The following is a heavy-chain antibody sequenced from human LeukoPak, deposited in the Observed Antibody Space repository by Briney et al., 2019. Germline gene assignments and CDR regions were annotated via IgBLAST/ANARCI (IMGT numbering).Heavy chain of an antibody. CDR1: GGTFSSYA. Sequence: GASVKVYCKASGGTFSSYAISWVRQAPGQGLEWMGRIIPILGIANYAQKFQGRVTITADKSTSTAYMELSSLRSEDTAVYYCASATRSYYDSSGYLDYWGQGTLVTVSS. V-gene: IGHV1-69*04. D-gene: IGHD3-22*01. CDR2: IIPILGIA. J-gene: IGHJ4*02. CDR3: ASATRSYYDSSGYLDY.